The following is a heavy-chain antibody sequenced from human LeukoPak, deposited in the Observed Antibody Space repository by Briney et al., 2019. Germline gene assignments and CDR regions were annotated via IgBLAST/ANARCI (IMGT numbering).Heavy chain of an antibody. CDR1: GFAFSSYS. J-gene: IGHJ4*02. CDR3: VRLYDDYTNGHFDS. CDR2: ITSSSSYI. D-gene: IGHD4-11*01. V-gene: IGHV3-21*01. Sequence: GGSLRLSCAASGFAFSSYSMNWVRQAPGKGLEWVSSITSSSSYIYYADSVKGRFTISRHNAKNSLYLQLNSLRAEDTAVYYCVRLYDDYTNGHFDSWGQGTLVTVSS.